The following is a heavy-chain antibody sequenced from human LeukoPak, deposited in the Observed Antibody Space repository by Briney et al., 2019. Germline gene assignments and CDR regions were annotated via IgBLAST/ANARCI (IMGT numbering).Heavy chain of an antibody. CDR3: EKDVGSGGTWFDP. CDR2: ISYDGSNK. J-gene: IGHJ5*02. Sequence: GGSLRLSCAASGFTFSSYGMHWVGQAACKGLAWVGVISYDGSNKYYADSVKGRFTISRDNSKNTLYLQMNSLRAEDTAVYYCEKDVGSGGTWFDPWGQGTLVTVSS. V-gene: IGHV3-30*18. D-gene: IGHD6-13*01. CDR1: GFTFSSYG.